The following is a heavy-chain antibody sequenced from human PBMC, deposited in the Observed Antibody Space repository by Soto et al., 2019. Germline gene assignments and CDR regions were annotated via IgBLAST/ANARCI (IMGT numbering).Heavy chain of an antibody. CDR3: ARRCSSTSCYLLGAFDI. CDR1: GYTFTSYD. D-gene: IGHD2-2*01. Sequence: ASVKVSCKASGYTFTSYDINCVRQATGQGLEWMGWMNPNSGNTGYAQKFQGRVTMTRNTSISTAYMELSSLRSEDTAVYYCARRCSSTSCYLLGAFDIWGQGTMVTVSS. CDR2: MNPNSGNT. J-gene: IGHJ3*02. V-gene: IGHV1-8*01.